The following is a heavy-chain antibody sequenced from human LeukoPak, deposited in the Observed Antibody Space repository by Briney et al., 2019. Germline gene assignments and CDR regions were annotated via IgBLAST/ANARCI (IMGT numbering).Heavy chain of an antibody. CDR3: VRGGPSTWS. CDR1: GFTFKLYW. Sequence: GGSLRLSCAASGFTFKLYWMHWVRQVPGRGPVWVSRINHDGSDTIYADSVRGRFTISRDDAKSTLYLQMNNLRAEDTAVYYCVRGGPSTWSWGQGTLVTVSS. D-gene: IGHD2-15*01. CDR2: INHDGSDT. J-gene: IGHJ5*02. V-gene: IGHV3-74*01.